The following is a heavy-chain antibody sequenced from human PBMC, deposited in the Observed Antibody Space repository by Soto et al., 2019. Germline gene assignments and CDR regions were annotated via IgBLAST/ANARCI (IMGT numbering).Heavy chain of an antibody. Sequence: PAETLSLTCTVSGGSISSGDYYWSWIRQPPGKGLEWIGYIYYSGSTYYNPSLKRRVTISVDTSKNQFSLKLSSVTAADTAVYYCARAGIVATIIPNYYYYYGMDVWGQGTTVTVSS. V-gene: IGHV4-30-4*01. CDR3: ARAGIVATIIPNYYYYYGMDV. J-gene: IGHJ6*02. D-gene: IGHD5-12*01. CDR2: IYYSGST. CDR1: GGSISSGDYY.